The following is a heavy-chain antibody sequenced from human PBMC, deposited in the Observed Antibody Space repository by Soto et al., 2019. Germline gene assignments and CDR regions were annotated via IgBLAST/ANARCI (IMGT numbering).Heavy chain of an antibody. Sequence: QVQLVESGGGVVQPGRSLRLSCAASGFTFSSYGMHWVRQAPGKGLEWVAVIWYDGSNKYYADSVKGRFTISRDNSKNTLYLQMNSLRAEDTAVYYCARDHGSGSYYRQYYYYGMDVWGQGTTVTVSS. CDR2: IWYDGSNK. J-gene: IGHJ6*02. CDR1: GFTFSSYG. V-gene: IGHV3-33*01. CDR3: ARDHGSGSYYRQYYYYGMDV. D-gene: IGHD3-10*01.